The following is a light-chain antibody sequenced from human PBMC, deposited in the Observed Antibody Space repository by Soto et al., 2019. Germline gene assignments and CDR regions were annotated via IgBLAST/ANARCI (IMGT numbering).Light chain of an antibody. CDR1: RSLVYSDGNAY. CDR2: KAS. J-gene: IGKJ4*01. V-gene: IGKV2-30*01. CDR3: QHYGTSLT. Sequence: DVVMTQSPLSLPVTLGQPASISCRSSRSLVYSDGNAYLNWFHQRPGQSPRRLIYKASNRDSGVPDRFSGSGSGTDFTLTISRLQPEDFAVYSCQHYGTSLTFGGGTKVEIK.